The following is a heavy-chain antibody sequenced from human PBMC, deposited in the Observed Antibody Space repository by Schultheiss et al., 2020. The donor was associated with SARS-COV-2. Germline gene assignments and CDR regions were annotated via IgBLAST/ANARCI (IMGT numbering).Heavy chain of an antibody. V-gene: IGHV4-34*01. Sequence: SQTLSLTCAVYGGSFSGYYWSWIRQPPGKGLEWIGEINHSGSTNYNPSLKSRVTISVDTSKNQFSLKLSSVTAADTAVYYCARASDCSSTSCYHLSHYYYYYYMDFWGKGTTVTVSS. CDR2: INHSGST. D-gene: IGHD2-2*01. CDR1: GGSFSGYY. CDR3: ARASDCSSTSCYHLSHYYYYYYMDF. J-gene: IGHJ6*03.